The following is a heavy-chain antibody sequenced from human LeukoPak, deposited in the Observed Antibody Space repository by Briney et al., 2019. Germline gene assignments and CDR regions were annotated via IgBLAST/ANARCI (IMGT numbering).Heavy chain of an antibody. J-gene: IGHJ2*01. CDR2: IYYSGST. CDR1: GGSVSSGSYY. V-gene: IGHV4-31*03. D-gene: IGHD3-22*01. CDR3: ARDNHYDSSGYYDWYFDL. Sequence: PSETLSLTCTVSGGSVSSGSYYWSWIRQSPGKGLEWIGYIYYSGSTYYNPSLKSRVTISVDTSKNQFSLKLSSVTAADTAVYYCARDNHYDSSGYYDWYFDLWGRGTLVTVSS.